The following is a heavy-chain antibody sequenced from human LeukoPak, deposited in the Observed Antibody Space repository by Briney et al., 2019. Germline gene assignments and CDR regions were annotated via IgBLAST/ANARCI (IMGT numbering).Heavy chain of an antibody. J-gene: IGHJ4*02. D-gene: IGHD1-26*01. Sequence: PSETLSLTCTVSGGSISSYYWSWIRQPPGEGLEWIGYIYYSGSTNYNPSLKSRVTISVDTSKNQFSLKLSSVTAADTAVYYCARHSGSGSYPLGPDYFDYWGQGTLVTVSS. CDR3: ARHSGSGSYPLGPDYFDY. CDR1: GGSISSYY. CDR2: IYYSGST. V-gene: IGHV4-59*01.